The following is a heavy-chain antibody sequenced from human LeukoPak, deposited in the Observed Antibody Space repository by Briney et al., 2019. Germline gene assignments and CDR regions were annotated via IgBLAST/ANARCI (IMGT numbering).Heavy chain of an antibody. D-gene: IGHD3-10*01. Sequence: ASVKVSCKASGYTFTSYYMHWVRQAPGQGLEWMGIINPSGGSTSYAQKFQGRVTMTRDMSTSTVYMELSSLRSEDTAVYYCARVIGVVRADYYFDYWGQGTLVAVSS. CDR3: ARVIGVVRADYYFDY. CDR1: GYTFTSYY. J-gene: IGHJ4*02. CDR2: INPSGGST. V-gene: IGHV1-46*01.